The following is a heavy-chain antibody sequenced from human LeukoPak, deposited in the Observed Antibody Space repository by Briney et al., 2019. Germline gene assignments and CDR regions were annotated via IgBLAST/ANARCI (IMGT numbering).Heavy chain of an antibody. D-gene: IGHD2-2*01. J-gene: IGHJ6*03. CDR1: GFTFSNSA. CDR3: ARQNFYRYCRSTSCYRPYYYYYMDV. V-gene: IGHV4-34*01. CDR2: INHSGST. Sequence: GSLRLSCAASGFTFSNSAMSWVRQAPGKGLEWIGEINHSGSTNYNPSLKSRVTISVDTSKNQFSLKLSSVTAADTTVYYCARQNFYRYCRSTSCYRPYYYYYMDVWGKGTTVTISS.